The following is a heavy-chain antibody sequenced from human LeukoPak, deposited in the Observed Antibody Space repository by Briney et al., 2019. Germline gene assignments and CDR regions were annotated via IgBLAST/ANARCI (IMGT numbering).Heavy chain of an antibody. CDR2: INHSGST. Sequence: PSETLSLTCAVYGGSFSGYYWSWIRQPPGKGLEWIGEINHSGSTNYNPSLKSRVTISLDTSKNQFSLKLSSVTAADTAMYYCARGRGYCSSTSCLYYYGMDVWGQGTTVTVSS. V-gene: IGHV4-34*01. J-gene: IGHJ6*02. CDR1: GGSFSGYY. CDR3: ARGRGYCSSTSCLYYYGMDV. D-gene: IGHD2-2*01.